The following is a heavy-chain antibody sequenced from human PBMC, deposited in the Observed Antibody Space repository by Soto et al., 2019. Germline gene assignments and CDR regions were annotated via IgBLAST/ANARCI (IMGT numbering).Heavy chain of an antibody. CDR2: IYHSGTS. V-gene: IGHV4-4*02. CDR1: GNSISTTNW. CDR3: ARDVGYHYDGSPSGQFDF. J-gene: IGHJ4*02. Sequence: QVELQESGPGLVKPSGTLSLTCAVFGNSISTTNWWSWVRQSPGKGLEWIGEIYHSGTSNYNPSLRSRVTISLDKSKNQSSLKLSSVTAADTAVYYCARDVGYHYDGSPSGQFDFWGQGTLVIVSS. D-gene: IGHD3-22*01.